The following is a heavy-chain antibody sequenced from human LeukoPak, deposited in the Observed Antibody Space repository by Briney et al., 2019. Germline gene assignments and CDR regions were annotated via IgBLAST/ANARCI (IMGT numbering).Heavy chain of an antibody. J-gene: IGHJ4*02. CDR1: GGSINSSSYY. V-gene: IGHV4-61*05. Sequence: SETLSLTCTVSGGSINSSSYYWSWIRQPPGKELEWIGHIYYIGSTNYNPSLKSRVTISVDTSRNQFSLKLSSVTAADTAVYYCASGNKYFDYWGLGTLVTVSS. D-gene: IGHD1/OR15-1a*01. CDR2: IYYIGST. CDR3: ASGNKYFDY.